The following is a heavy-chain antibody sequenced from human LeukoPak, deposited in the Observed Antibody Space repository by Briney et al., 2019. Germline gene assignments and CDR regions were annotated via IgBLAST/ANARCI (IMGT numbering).Heavy chain of an antibody. CDR1: GGSISSYY. J-gene: IGHJ4*02. V-gene: IGHV4-59*01. CDR3: ARTDSSGWYYFDH. D-gene: IGHD6-19*01. Sequence: SETLSLTCTVSGGSISSYYWSWIRQPPGRGLEWIGYIYYSGSTNYNPSLKSRVTISVDTSKNQFSLKLSSVTAADTAVYYCARTDSSGWYYFDHWGQGTLVTVSS. CDR2: IYYSGST.